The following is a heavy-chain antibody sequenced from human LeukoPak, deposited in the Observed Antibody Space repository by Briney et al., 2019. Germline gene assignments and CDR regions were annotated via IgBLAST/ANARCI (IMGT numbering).Heavy chain of an antibody. CDR3: AGATHNYEAY. V-gene: IGHV4-59*01. Sequence: PSETLSLTCTVSGGSISSYYWSWIRQPPGKGLEWIGYIYYSGSTNYNPSLKSRVTISVDRSKSQFSLKLNSVTAADTALYYCAGATHNYEAYWGQGTLVTVSS. D-gene: IGHD4-11*01. CDR2: IYYSGST. J-gene: IGHJ4*02. CDR1: GGSISSYY.